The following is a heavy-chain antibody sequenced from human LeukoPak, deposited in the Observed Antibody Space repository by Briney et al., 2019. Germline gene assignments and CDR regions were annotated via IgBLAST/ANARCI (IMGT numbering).Heavy chain of an antibody. CDR3: ARGFPGFATGGSGDDYFFYGMDV. J-gene: IGHJ6*02. Sequence: SETLSLTCAVHGGSFGHFCAWIRQSPGKGLEWIGQITHSGDTNYNPSLKSRVTMSVDMSKSQFYLKLNSVTAADTAVYYCARGFPGFATGGSGDDYFFYGMDVWGQGTTVTVSS. D-gene: IGHD3-10*01. CDR2: ITHSGDT. CDR1: GGSFGHF. V-gene: IGHV4-34*01.